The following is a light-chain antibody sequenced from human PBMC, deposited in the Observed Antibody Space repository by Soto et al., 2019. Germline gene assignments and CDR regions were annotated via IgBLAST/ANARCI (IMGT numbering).Light chain of an antibody. Sequence: EIVLTQSPDTLCLSPGERATLSCRASESVTSSHIAWYQQKPGQAPRLLIYNASSRGTGIPDRFSGSGSGTDFTLTISTLEPEDFAVYYCQYYGSTRNTFGQGTRLEIK. J-gene: IGKJ5*01. CDR1: ESVTSSH. CDR3: QYYGSTRNT. V-gene: IGKV3-20*01. CDR2: NAS.